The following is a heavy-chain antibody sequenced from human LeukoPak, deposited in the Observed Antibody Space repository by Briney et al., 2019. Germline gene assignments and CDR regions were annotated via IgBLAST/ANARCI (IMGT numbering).Heavy chain of an antibody. V-gene: IGHV4-34*01. Sequence: GSLRLSCAASEFTLSTSVMHWVRQAPGKGLEWIGEINHSGSTNYNPSLKSRVTISVDTSKNQFSLKLSSVTAADTAVYYCAREGRRIAAAGTKSANAFDIWGQGTMVTVSS. CDR1: EFTLSTSV. CDR3: AREGRRIAAAGTKSANAFDI. D-gene: IGHD6-13*01. CDR2: INHSGST. J-gene: IGHJ3*02.